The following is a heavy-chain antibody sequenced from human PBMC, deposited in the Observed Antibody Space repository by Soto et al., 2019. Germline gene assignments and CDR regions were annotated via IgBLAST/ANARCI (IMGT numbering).Heavy chain of an antibody. Sequence: SETLSLTCTVSGGSISSYYWSWIRQPPGKGLEWIGYIYYSGSTNYSASLKSRVTISVDTSKNQFSLKLSSVTAADTAVYYCARARDGYKLAFDYWGQGTLVTAPQ. J-gene: IGHJ4*02. CDR1: GGSISSYY. D-gene: IGHD5-12*01. CDR3: ARARDGYKLAFDY. CDR2: IYYSGST. V-gene: IGHV4-59*01.